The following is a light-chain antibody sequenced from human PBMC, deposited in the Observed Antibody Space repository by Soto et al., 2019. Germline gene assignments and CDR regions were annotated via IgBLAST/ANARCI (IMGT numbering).Light chain of an antibody. J-gene: IGLJ2*01. CDR1: SSDVGAYNY. V-gene: IGLV2-14*01. Sequence: QSALTQPASVSGSPGQSITISCTGSSSDVGAYNYVSWYQHHPGEAPKLIIYRVTKRPSGVASRFSASKSGNTASLTLSGLQAEDECHYYCSSYTSTNTVIFGVGTQLTVL. CDR3: SSYTSTNTVI. CDR2: RVT.